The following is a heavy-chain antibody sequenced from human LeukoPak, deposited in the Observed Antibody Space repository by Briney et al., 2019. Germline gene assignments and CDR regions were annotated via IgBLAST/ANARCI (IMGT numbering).Heavy chain of an antibody. V-gene: IGHV4-34*01. D-gene: IGHD1-1*01. CDR2: INHSGYT. J-gene: IGHJ4*02. Sequence: SETLSLTCAVSGVSFDDYYWAWVRQPPGKGLEWIGEINHSGYTNDSPSLKSRVTLSIDTSRKQFSLNLRSVTVADAGIYYCTRMTTGHDYWGQGTLVSVSS. CDR3: TRMTTGHDY. CDR1: GVSFDDYY.